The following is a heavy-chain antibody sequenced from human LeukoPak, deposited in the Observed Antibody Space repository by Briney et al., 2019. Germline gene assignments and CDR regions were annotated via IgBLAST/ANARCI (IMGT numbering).Heavy chain of an antibody. V-gene: IGHV1-8*01. D-gene: IGHD2-15*01. CDR3: ARKLGDYYYYYMDV. Sequence: ASVKVSCKASGYTFTSYDISWVRQATGQGLEWMGWINPNSGNTGYAQKFQGRVTMTRNTSISTAYMELSSLRSEDTAVYYCARKLGDYYYYYMDVWGKGTTVTVSS. CDR2: INPNSGNT. J-gene: IGHJ6*03. CDR1: GYTFTSYD.